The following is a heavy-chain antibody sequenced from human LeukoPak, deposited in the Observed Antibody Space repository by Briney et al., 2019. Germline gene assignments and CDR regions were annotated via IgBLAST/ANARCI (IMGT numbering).Heavy chain of an antibody. J-gene: IGHJ4*02. Sequence: PGRSLRLSCTASGFTFGDYAMGWVRQAPGKGLEWVGFIRSKAYGGTTEYAASVKGRFTISRDDSKSIAYLQMNSLKTEDTAVYYCTREGYCSSTSCYDAGYSNDYWGQGTLDTVSS. V-gene: IGHV3-49*04. D-gene: IGHD2-2*01. CDR1: GFTFGDYA. CDR2: IRSKAYGGTT. CDR3: TREGYCSSTSCYDAGYSNDY.